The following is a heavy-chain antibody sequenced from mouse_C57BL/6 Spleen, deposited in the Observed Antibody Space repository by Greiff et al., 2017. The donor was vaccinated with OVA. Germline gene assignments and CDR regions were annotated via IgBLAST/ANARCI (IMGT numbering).Heavy chain of an antibody. D-gene: IGHD1-1*01. CDR3: ARAFITTVAAYLPPAYFDY. CDR2: INPNNGGT. V-gene: IGHV1-22*01. Sequence: EVQLQQSGPELVKPGASVKMSCKASGYTFTDYNMHWVKQSHGKSLEWIGYINPNNGGTSYNQKFKGKATLTVNKSSSTAYMELRSLTSEDSAVYDCARAFITTVAAYLPPAYFDYWGQGTTLTVSS. CDR1: GYTFTDYN. J-gene: IGHJ2*01.